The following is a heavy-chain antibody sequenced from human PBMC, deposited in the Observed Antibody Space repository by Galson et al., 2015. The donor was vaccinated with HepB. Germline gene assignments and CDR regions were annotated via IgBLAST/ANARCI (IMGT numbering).Heavy chain of an antibody. V-gene: IGHV3-7*01. Sequence: SLRLSCAASGFTFSSYWMSWVRQAPGKGLEWVANIKQGGSEKYYVDSVKGRFTISRDNAKNSLYLQMNSLRAEDTAVYYCASSYSSSPLHYYYYYGMDVWGQGTTVTVSS. CDR1: GFTFSSYW. CDR3: ASSYSSSPLHYYYYYGMDV. CDR2: IKQGGSEK. J-gene: IGHJ6*02. D-gene: IGHD6-13*01.